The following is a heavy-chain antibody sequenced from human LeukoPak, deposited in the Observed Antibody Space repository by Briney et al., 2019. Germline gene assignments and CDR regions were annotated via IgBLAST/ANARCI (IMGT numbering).Heavy chain of an antibody. J-gene: IGHJ4*02. CDR2: ISSSSSTI. CDR1: GVTFSSYS. Sequence: GGSLRLSCGASGVTFSSYSMNWVRQALGKGLVWVSYISSSSSTIYYADSVKGRFAISRDNAKNSLYLQMYSRRAEDTPVSYSARSPTLYQLLSLCYWGQGTLVNVSS. D-gene: IGHD2-2*01. CDR3: ARSPTLYQLLSLCY. V-gene: IGHV3-48*01.